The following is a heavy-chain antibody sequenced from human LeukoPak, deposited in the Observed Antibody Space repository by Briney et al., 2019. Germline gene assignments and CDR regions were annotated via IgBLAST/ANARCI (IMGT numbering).Heavy chain of an antibody. D-gene: IGHD6-13*01. CDR3: ARGTPQYTSSWYNY. CDR2: IKQDGSET. Sequence: GGSLRLSCAASGFTFSTYWMSWVGHAPGKGLECVDDIKQDGSETYYVDSVKGRFTISRDNAKNSLFLQMNSLRAEDTAVYYCARGTPQYTSSWYNYWGRGTLVTVSS. V-gene: IGHV3-7*04. J-gene: IGHJ4*02. CDR1: GFTFSTYW.